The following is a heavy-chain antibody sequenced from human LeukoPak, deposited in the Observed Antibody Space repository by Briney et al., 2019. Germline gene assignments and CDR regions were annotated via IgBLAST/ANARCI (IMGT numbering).Heavy chain of an antibody. Sequence: SETLSLTCAVSGDSISSGGYAWSWIRPTPGKGLEWIAYIHDSGSTYYNPSLKSRVSISVDTSKSQFSVKLNSVTAADTAVYYCARVAAAAGNNWFDPWGQGTLVTVSS. V-gene: IGHV4-30-4*07. CDR1: GDSISSGGYA. CDR3: ARVAAAAGNNWFDP. CDR2: IHDSGST. D-gene: IGHD6-13*01. J-gene: IGHJ5*02.